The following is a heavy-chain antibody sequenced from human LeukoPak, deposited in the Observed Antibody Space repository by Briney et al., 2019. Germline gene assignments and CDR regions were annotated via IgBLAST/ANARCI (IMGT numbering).Heavy chain of an antibody. V-gene: IGHV1-2*04. Sequence: ASVKVSCKASGYTFADYFIHWVRLAPGQGLEWMGRINLNTGGAEYAPKFQGWVTMTRDTSISTAYVEVNRLISDDTAVYYCARDLTSTSNWEFDYWGQGTLVIVSS. CDR3: ARDLTSTSNWEFDY. D-gene: IGHD1-26*01. CDR1: GYTFADYF. J-gene: IGHJ4*02. CDR2: INLNTGGA.